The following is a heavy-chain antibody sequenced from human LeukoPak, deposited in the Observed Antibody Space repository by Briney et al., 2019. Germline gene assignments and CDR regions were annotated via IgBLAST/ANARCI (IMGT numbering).Heavy chain of an antibody. CDR3: ARKGCSSTSCYPPYAFDI. CDR2: IIPIFGTA. J-gene: IGHJ3*02. CDR1: GGTFSSYA. Sequence: ASVKVSCKASGGTFSSYAISWVRQAPGQGLEWMGGIIPIFGTANYAQKFQGRVTITADESTSTAYMELSSLRSEDTAVYYCARKGCSSTSCYPPYAFDIWGQGTMVTVSS. D-gene: IGHD2-2*01. V-gene: IGHV1-69*13.